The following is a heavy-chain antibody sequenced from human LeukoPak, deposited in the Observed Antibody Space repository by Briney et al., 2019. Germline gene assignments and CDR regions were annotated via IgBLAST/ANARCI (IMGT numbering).Heavy chain of an antibody. J-gene: IGHJ3*02. CDR1: GGSISSSSYY. CDR2: IYYSGST. CDR3: ARHKTTVTIAFDI. V-gene: IGHV4-61*05. Sequence: SETLSLTCTVSGGSISSSSYYWGWIRQPPGKGLEWIGYIYYSGSTNYNPSLKSRVTISADTSKNQFSLKLSSVTAADTAVYYCARHKTTVTIAFDIWGQGTMVTVSS. D-gene: IGHD4-11*01.